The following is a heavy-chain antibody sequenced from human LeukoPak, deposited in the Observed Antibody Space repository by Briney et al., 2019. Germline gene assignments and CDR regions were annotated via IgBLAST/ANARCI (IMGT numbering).Heavy chain of an antibody. V-gene: IGHV4-59*01. J-gene: IGHJ3*02. CDR1: GVSISSYY. D-gene: IGHD3-10*01. CDR3: ARVYSSRGVDAFDI. CDR2: IYYSGST. Sequence: SETLSLTCTVSGVSISSYYWSWIRQPPGKGLEWVGYIYYSGSTNYNPSLKSRVTISVDTSKNQSSLKLSSVTAADTAVYYCARVYSSRGVDAFDIWGQGTMVTVSS.